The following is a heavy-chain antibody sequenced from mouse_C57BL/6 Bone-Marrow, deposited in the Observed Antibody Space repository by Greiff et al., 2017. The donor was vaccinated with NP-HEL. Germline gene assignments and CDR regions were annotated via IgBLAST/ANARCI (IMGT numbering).Heavy chain of an antibody. V-gene: IGHV5-17*01. Sequence: DVQLVESGGGLVKPGGSLKLSCAASGFTFSDYGMHWVRQAPEKGLEWVAYISSGSSTIYYADTVKGRFTISRDNAKNTLFLQMTSLRSEDTAMYYCARDYYCSSYVYAMDYWGQGTSVTVSS. J-gene: IGHJ4*01. CDR1: GFTFSDYG. CDR3: ARDYYCSSYVYAMDY. CDR2: ISSGSSTI. D-gene: IGHD1-1*01.